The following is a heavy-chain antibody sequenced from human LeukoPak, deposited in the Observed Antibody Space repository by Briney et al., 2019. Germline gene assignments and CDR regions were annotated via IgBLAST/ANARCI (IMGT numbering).Heavy chain of an antibody. CDR1: GFTFSSYA. J-gene: IGHJ6*03. Sequence: GGSLRLSCAASGFTFSSYAMHWVRQAPGKGLEWVAVISYDGSNKYYADSVKGRFTISRDNSKNTLYLQMNSLRAEDTAVYYCARVAKSGKPKTRYYYYMDVWGKGTTVTISS. CDR2: ISYDGSNK. CDR3: ARVAKSGKPKTRYYYYMDV. V-gene: IGHV3-30*04. D-gene: IGHD1-1*01.